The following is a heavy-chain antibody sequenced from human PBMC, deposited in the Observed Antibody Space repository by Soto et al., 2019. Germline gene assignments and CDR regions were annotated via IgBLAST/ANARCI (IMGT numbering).Heavy chain of an antibody. CDR1: GFTFSSHA. CDR3: AKEIFAAAYAATSAFDL. Sequence: GGSLRLSCAASGFTFSSHAMGWLRQTPGTGPEWVAFVDGSGGDTSYADSVKGRFTISRDNSDNLLYLHMNSLRAEDTGRYFCAKEIFAAAYAATSAFDLWGQGP. CDR2: VDGSGGDT. D-gene: IGHD2-8*01. J-gene: IGHJ4*02. V-gene: IGHV3-23*01.